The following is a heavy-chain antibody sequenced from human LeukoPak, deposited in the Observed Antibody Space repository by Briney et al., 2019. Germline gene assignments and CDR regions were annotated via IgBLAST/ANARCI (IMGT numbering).Heavy chain of an antibody. D-gene: IGHD4-11*01. CDR3: ARDALPMTTPDY. V-gene: IGHV3-30-3*01. Sequence: PGGSLRLSCAASGFTFSSYAMHWVRQAPGKGLEWVAVISYDGSNKYYADSVKGRFTISRDNSKNTLYLQMNSLRAEDTAVYYCARDALPMTTPDYWGQGTLVTVSS. CDR2: ISYDGSNK. CDR1: GFTFSSYA. J-gene: IGHJ4*02.